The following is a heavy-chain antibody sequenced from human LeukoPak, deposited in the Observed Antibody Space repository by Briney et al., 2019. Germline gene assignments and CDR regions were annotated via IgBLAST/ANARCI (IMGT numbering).Heavy chain of an antibody. CDR2: INHSGST. J-gene: IGHJ4*02. V-gene: IGHV4-34*01. Sequence: SETLSLTCAVYGGSFSGYYWSWIRQPPGKGLEWSGEINHSGSTNYNPSLKSRVTISVDTSKNQFSLKLSSVTAADTAVYYCVTAVVTPGRFDYWGQGTLVTVSS. CDR3: VTAVVTPGRFDY. D-gene: IGHD3-10*01. CDR1: GGSFSGYY.